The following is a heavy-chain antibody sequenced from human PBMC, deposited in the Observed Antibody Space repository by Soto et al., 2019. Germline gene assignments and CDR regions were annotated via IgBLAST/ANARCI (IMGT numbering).Heavy chain of an antibody. CDR1: GFTFSSYA. Sequence: PGGSLRLSCAASGFTFSSYAMSWVRQAPGKGLEWVSAISGSGGSTYYADSVKGRFTISRDNSKNTLYLQMNSLRAEDTAVYYCAKTAYYDILTGYSPTLYYYYYIDVWGKGTTVTVSS. V-gene: IGHV3-23*01. D-gene: IGHD3-9*01. CDR3: AKTAYYDILTGYSPTLYYYYYIDV. CDR2: ISGSGGST. J-gene: IGHJ6*03.